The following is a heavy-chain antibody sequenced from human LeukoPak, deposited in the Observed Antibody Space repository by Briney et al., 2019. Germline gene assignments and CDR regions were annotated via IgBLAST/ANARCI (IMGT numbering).Heavy chain of an antibody. V-gene: IGHV3-74*01. D-gene: IGHD2-15*01. CDR1: GFTFSSYW. J-gene: IGHJ3*02. CDR3: AREVIVNHAFDI. Sequence: PGGSPRLSCAASGFTFSSYWMHWVRQAPGKGLVWVSRINSDGSSTSYADSVKGRFTISRDNSKNTLDLQMNSLRAEDTAVYYCAREVIVNHAFDIWGQGTMVTVSS. CDR2: INSDGSST.